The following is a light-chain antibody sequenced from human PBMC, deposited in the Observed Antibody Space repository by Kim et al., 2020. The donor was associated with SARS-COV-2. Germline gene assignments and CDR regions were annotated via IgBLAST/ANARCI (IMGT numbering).Light chain of an antibody. CDR3: AAWDDSLRGWV. Sequence: QSVLTQPPSASGPPGQRVTISCSGSSSNIGSNYVYWYQQLPGTAPKLLIYRDNQRTSGVPDRFSGSKSGTSASLAISGLRSEDEADYYCAAWDDSLRGWVFGGGTKLTVL. CDR1: SSNIGSNY. J-gene: IGLJ3*02. V-gene: IGLV1-47*01. CDR2: RDN.